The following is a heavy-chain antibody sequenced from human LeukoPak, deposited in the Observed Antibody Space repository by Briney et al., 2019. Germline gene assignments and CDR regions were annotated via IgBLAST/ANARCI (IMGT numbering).Heavy chain of an antibody. CDR1: GGTFSSYA. J-gene: IGHJ6*02. Sequence: SVKVSCKASGGTFSSYAISWVRQAPGQGLEWMGGIIPIFGTANYAQKFQGRVTITADESTSTAYMELSSLRSEDTAVYYCARSGYSSGWARGVYYYGMDVWGQGTTVTVSS. CDR2: IIPIFGTA. V-gene: IGHV1-69*13. CDR3: ARSGYSSGWARGVYYYGMDV. D-gene: IGHD6-19*01.